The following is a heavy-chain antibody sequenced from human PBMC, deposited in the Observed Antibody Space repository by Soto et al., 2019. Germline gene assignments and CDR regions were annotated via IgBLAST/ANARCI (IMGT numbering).Heavy chain of an antibody. Sequence: HPGGSLRLSCAASGFTFSSYGMHWVRQAPGKGLEWVAVISYDGSNKYYADSVKGRFTISRDNSKNTLYLQMNSLRAEDTAVYYCAKSGDSSSWYPYYFDYWGQGTMVTVSS. V-gene: IGHV3-30*18. CDR3: AKSGDSSSWYPYYFDY. CDR2: ISYDGSNK. J-gene: IGHJ4*03. CDR1: GFTFSSYG. D-gene: IGHD6-13*01.